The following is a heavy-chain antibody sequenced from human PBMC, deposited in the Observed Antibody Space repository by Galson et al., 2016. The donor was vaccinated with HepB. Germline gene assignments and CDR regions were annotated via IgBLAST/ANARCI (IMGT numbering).Heavy chain of an antibody. D-gene: IGHD2-21*01. J-gene: IGHJ4*02. Sequence: SLRLSCAASGFSFTNVWMSWVRQAPGKGLDWVGRIRPKSVGGTTDYAAPVKGRFTIPRDDSENTLYLQMDSLKSEDTGVYYCITLTGDKGHDSWGQGTLVTVSS. CDR2: IRPKSVGGTT. V-gene: IGHV3-15*01. CDR3: ITLTGDKGHDS. CDR1: GFSFTNVW.